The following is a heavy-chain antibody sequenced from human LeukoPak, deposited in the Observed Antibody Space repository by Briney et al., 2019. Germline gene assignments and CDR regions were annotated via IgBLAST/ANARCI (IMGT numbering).Heavy chain of an antibody. V-gene: IGHV3-7*01. CDR2: INQDGSDK. Sequence: GGSLRLSCAASGLTFSIHWMNWVRQAPGKGLECVANINQDGSDKYYVDSVKGRFTISRDNTKNSLYLQMNSLRAEDTAVYYCAKDFALLGYCSGGTCHAGDSWGQGTLVTVSS. CDR3: AKDFALLGYCSGGTCHAGDS. CDR1: GLTFSIHW. D-gene: IGHD2-15*01. J-gene: IGHJ4*02.